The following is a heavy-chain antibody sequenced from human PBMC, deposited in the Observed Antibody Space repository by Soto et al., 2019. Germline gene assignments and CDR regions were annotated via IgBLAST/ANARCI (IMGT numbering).Heavy chain of an antibody. V-gene: IGHV4-4*02. Sequence: SETLYLTCAFSVDSISSSHWWNWVRQPPGEGLEWIGQISHSGNANYNPSLTSRVTISVDKSKNHFSLKLTSVTAADTAVYYCAARHFWSGPWNARRLEYWGQGTLVTVSS. J-gene: IGHJ4*02. CDR1: VDSISSSHW. CDR3: AARHFWSGPWNARRLEY. D-gene: IGHD3-3*02. CDR2: ISHSGNA.